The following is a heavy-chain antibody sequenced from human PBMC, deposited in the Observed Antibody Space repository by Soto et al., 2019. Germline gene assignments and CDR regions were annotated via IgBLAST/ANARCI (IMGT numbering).Heavy chain of an antibody. Sequence: QVRLVESGGGVVQPGRSLRLSCTASGFSFSSYAMYWFRQPPGKGLEWVAVISHDGINKHYADSVKGRVTVSRDNSTHSLDLQLNSLRGEDTAMYYCARDMYSSDYFVKWFEPCGQGTLVTVSS. CDR2: ISHDGINK. D-gene: IGHD6-19*01. CDR1: GFSFSSYA. V-gene: IGHV3-30-3*01. CDR3: ARDMYSSDYFVKWFEP. J-gene: IGHJ5*02.